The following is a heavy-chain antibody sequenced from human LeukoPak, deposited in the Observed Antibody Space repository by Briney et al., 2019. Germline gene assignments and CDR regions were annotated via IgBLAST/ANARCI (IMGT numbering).Heavy chain of an antibody. CDR2: IKTDGSQK. CDR3: ARVDYRGGGYFMDV. Sequence: GGSLRLSRAASGFTFNKYWMTWVRQAPGKGLEWVATIKTDGSQKYYVDSVNGRFTISRDDPKNSLYLQMNSLRAEDTAVYYCARVDYRGGGYFMDVWGRGTPVTVSS. CDR1: GFTFNKYW. J-gene: IGHJ6*03. D-gene: IGHD4-11*01. V-gene: IGHV3-7*01.